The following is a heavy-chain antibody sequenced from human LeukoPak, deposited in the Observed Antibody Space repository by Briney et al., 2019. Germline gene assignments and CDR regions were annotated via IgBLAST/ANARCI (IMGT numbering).Heavy chain of an antibody. J-gene: IGHJ3*02. CDR3: ALLAYYYDSSGYYSHDAFDI. Sequence: SETLSLTCTVSGGSISGYYWSWIRQPAGKGLEWIGRIYTSGSTNYNPSLKSRVTMSVDTSKNQFSLKLSSVTAADTAVYYCALLAYYYDSSGYYSHDAFDIWGQGTMVTVSS. CDR1: GGSISGYY. D-gene: IGHD3-22*01. V-gene: IGHV4-4*07. CDR2: IYTSGST.